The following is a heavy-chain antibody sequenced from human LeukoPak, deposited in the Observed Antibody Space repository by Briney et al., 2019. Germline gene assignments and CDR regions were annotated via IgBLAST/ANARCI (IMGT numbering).Heavy chain of an antibody. V-gene: IGHV3-7*03. CDR1: GFTFSSYW. CDR2: IKQDGSEK. CDR3: ARDNFGGDCGFDY. D-gene: IGHD2-21*02. Sequence: GGSLRLSCAASGFTFSSYWMSWVRQAPGKGLEWVANIKQDGSEKYYVDSVKGRFTISRDNAKNSLYLQMNSLRAEDTAVYYCARDNFGGDCGFDYWGQGTLVTVSS. J-gene: IGHJ4*02.